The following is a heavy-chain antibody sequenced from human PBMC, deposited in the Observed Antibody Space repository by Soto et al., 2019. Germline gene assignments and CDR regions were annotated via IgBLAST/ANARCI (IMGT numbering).Heavy chain of an antibody. D-gene: IGHD4-4*01. CDR2: IYPGDSDT. CDR3: ASSSNTPPYYHGMDV. V-gene: IGHV5-51*01. CDR1: GYSCTSYW. J-gene: IGHJ6*02. Sequence: PGESLKISCKGSGYSCTSYWIGWVRQMPGKGLEWMGIIYPGDSDTRYSPSFQGQVTISADKSISTAYLQWSSLKASDTAMYYCASSSNTPPYYHGMDVWGPGTTVTVSS.